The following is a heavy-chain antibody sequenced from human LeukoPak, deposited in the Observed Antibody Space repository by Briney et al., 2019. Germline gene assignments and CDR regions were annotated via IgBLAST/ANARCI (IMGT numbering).Heavy chain of an antibody. J-gene: IGHJ4*02. D-gene: IGHD2-15*01. CDR3: ARARCRLLLGFYLRRAGGGYYFDY. CDR2: INHSGST. V-gene: IGHV4-34*01. CDR1: GGSFSGYY. Sequence: SETLSLTCAVYGGSFSGYYWSWIRQPPGKGLEWIGEINHSGSTNYNPSLKSRVTISVDTSKNQFSLKLSSVTAADTAVYYCARARCRLLLGFYLRRAGGGYYFDYWGQGTLVTVSS.